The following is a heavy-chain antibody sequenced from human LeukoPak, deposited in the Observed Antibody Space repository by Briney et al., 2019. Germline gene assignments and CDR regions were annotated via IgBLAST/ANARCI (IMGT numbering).Heavy chain of an antibody. CDR2: ISYDGSNK. J-gene: IGHJ6*02. CDR3: ARGFPYGDTTEGYYYLMGV. CDR1: GFTFSSYP. D-gene: IGHD4-17*01. V-gene: IGHV3-30-3*01. Sequence: GGSLRLSCAASGFTFSSYPMHWVRQAPGKGLEWVSLISYDGSNKYYADSVKGRFTISRDNSKNMFYVQINSLRPEDTAVYFCARGFPYGDTTEGYYYLMGVWGQGTTVTVSS.